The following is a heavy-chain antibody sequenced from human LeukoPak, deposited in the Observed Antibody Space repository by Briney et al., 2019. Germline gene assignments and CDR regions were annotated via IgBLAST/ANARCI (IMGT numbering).Heavy chain of an antibody. D-gene: IGHD2-8*01. CDR2: ITDHGGT. Sequence: SETLSLTCAVTGGSFSRFYGSWLRQPPGKGLEWIGEITDHGGTTYNPSLKSRVTISLDTSKNQFSLTLSSVTAADTSIYYCARQLYSDGIDIWGQGTMVTVSS. CDR3: ARQLYSDGIDI. V-gene: IGHV4-34*01. CDR1: GGSFSRFY. J-gene: IGHJ3*02.